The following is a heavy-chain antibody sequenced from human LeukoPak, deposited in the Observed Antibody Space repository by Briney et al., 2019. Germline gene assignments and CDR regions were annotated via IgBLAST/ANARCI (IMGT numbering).Heavy chain of an antibody. V-gene: IGHV3-48*03. CDR2: ISSSGSTI. CDR3: ARDRYGADYYYYMDV. Sequence: GGSLRLSCAASGFTFSSYEMNWVRQAPGKGLEWVSYISSSGSTIYYADSVKGRFTISRDNAKNSLYLQMNSLRAEDTAVYYCARDRYGADYYYYMDVWGKGTTVTVSS. CDR1: GFTFSSYE. D-gene: IGHD4-17*01. J-gene: IGHJ6*03.